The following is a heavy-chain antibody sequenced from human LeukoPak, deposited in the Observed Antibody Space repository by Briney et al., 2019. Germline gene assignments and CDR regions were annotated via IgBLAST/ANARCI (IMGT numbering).Heavy chain of an antibody. CDR2: ISGSSGST. CDR1: GFTFSIYA. J-gene: IGHJ4*02. V-gene: IGHV3-23*01. D-gene: IGHD3-3*01. Sequence: GGSLRLSCAASGFTFSIYAMTWVRQTPGKGLEWVSGISGSSGSTFYADFVEGRFTISRDNSYNTLYLQMNGLRAEDTAVYYCAKDPSVGSRVATPCHWGQGTLVTVSS. CDR3: AKDPSVGSRVATPCH.